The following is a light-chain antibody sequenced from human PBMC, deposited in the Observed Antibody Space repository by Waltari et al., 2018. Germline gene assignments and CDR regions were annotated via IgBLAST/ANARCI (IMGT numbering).Light chain of an antibody. CDR2: DVS. Sequence: SYVLTRPPSVSVAPGEAARITCVGNNIGSKSVHWYYQRPGQAPVLVVYDVSDRPSGIPARFSGCNSANTATLTISRVEAADGADYYCQVWADNSGHVVFGGETKRTVL. J-gene: IGLJ2*01. CDR3: QVWADNSGHVV. V-gene: IGLV3-21*02. CDR1: NIGSKS.